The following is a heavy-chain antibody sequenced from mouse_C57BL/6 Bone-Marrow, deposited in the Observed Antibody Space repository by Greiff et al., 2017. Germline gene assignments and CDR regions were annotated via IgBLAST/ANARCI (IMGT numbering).Heavy chain of an antibody. J-gene: IGHJ2*01. D-gene: IGHD2-4*01. CDR1: GYTFTDYY. CDR2: IFPGSGST. Sequence: VMLVESGPELVKPGASVKISCKASGYTFTDYYINWVKQRPGQGLEWIGWIFPGSGSTYYNEKFKGKATLTVDKSSSTAYMLLSSLTSEDSAVYFCARSGYYDYDGYVDFWGQGTTLTVSS. V-gene: IGHV1-75*01. CDR3: ARSGYYDYDGYVDF.